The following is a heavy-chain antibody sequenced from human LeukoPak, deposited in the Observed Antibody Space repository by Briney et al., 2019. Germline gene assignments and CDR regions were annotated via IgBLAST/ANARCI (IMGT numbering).Heavy chain of an antibody. J-gene: IGHJ5*02. Sequence: GGSLGLSCAASGFTFCSHGMHWVRQAPGKGLEWVAFIRYDGSNKYYADSVKGRFTISRDNSKNTLYLQMNSLRAEDTAVYYCAKDKFVVPAAIGWVDPWGQGTLVTVSS. CDR2: IRYDGSNK. CDR1: GFTFCSHG. V-gene: IGHV3-30*02. CDR3: AKDKFVVPAAIGWVDP. D-gene: IGHD2-2*01.